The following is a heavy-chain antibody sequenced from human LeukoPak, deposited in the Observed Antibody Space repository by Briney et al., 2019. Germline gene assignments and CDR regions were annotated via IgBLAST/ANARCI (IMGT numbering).Heavy chain of an antibody. D-gene: IGHD3-10*02. Sequence: GGSLRLSCAASGFTFSSYSMNWVRQAPGKGLEWVSSISSSSSYIYYADSVKGRFTISRDNAKNSLYLQMNSLRAEDTALYYCAKCGSNVRQYFDLWGRGTLVTVSS. CDR2: ISSSSSYI. CDR3: AKCGSNVRQYFDL. V-gene: IGHV3-21*04. J-gene: IGHJ2*01. CDR1: GFTFSSYS.